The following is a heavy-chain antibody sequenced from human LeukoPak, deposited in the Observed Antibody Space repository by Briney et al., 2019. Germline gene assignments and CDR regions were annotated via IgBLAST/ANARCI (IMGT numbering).Heavy chain of an antibody. Sequence: SVKVSCKASGYTFTGYYMHWVRQAPGQGLEWMGGIIPIFGTANYAQKFQGRVTINADESTSTAYMELSSLRSEDTAVYYCARAAGKGEYYYYYMDVWGKGTTVTISS. CDR1: GYTFTGYY. CDR3: ARAAGKGEYYYYYMDV. D-gene: IGHD6-13*01. CDR2: IIPIFGTA. J-gene: IGHJ6*03. V-gene: IGHV1-69*13.